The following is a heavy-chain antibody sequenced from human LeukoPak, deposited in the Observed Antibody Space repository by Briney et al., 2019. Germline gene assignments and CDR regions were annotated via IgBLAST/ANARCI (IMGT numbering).Heavy chain of an antibody. D-gene: IGHD2-2*01. J-gene: IGHJ5*02. CDR1: GFTFSDYY. Sequence: GGSLRLSCAASGFTFSDYYMSWIRQAPGKGLEWVSYISSSSSYTNYADSVKGRFTISRDNAKNSLYLQMNSLRAEDTAVYYCASCRTLNWFDPWGQGTLVTVSP. CDR2: ISSSSSYT. CDR3: ASCRTLNWFDP. V-gene: IGHV3-11*06.